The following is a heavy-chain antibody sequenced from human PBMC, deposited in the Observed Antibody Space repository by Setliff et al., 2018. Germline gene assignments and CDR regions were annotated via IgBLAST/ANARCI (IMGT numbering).Heavy chain of an antibody. J-gene: IGHJ6*03. CDR1: GFAFNTYD. V-gene: IGHV3-21*01. CDR3: ARGEPQLAYNTYYYYYYMDV. Sequence: GGSLRLSCVASGFAFNTYDMNWVRQAPGKGLEWVSAIHRTSDWVYDADSVKGRFTISRDNADNSLFLQMDSLRAEDTAVYYCARGEPQLAYNTYYYYYYMDVWGKGTMVTVSS. CDR2: IHRTSDWV. D-gene: IGHD1-26*01.